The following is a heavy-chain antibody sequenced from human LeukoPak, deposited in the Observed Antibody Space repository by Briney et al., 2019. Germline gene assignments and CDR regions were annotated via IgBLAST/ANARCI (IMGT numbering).Heavy chain of an antibody. J-gene: IGHJ5*02. D-gene: IGHD6-19*01. CDR2: INSDGSST. Sequence: SGGSLRLSCAASGFTFSSYAMHWVRQAPGKGLVWVSRINSDGSSTSYADSVKGRFTISRDNSKNTLYLQMNSLRAEDTAVYYCAKDPPSAVAGPYNWFDPWGQGTLVTVSS. CDR1: GFTFSSYA. V-gene: IGHV3-74*01. CDR3: AKDPPSAVAGPYNWFDP.